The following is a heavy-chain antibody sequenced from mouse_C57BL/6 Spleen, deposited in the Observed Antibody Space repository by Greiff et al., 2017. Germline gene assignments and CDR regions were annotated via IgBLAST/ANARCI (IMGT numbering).Heavy chain of an antibody. CDR2: ISSGCSTI. J-gene: IGHJ2*01. Sequence: EVTLMESGGGLLKPGGSLKLSCAASGFTLSDYGMHWVRLAPAKGLERVSYISSGCSTIYYADTVNGRFTISRDNAKNTLFLQKTGLRSEDTAMYYCARNYYGPDDWGQGTTLTVSS. V-gene: IGHV5-17*01. D-gene: IGHD2-1*01. CDR1: GFTLSDYG. CDR3: ARNYYGPDD.